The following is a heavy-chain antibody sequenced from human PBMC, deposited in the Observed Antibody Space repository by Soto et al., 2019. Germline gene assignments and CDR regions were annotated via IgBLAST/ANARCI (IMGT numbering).Heavy chain of an antibody. CDR2: IYYSGST. CDR3: ARDLTGGSSGWRITGYFDL. Sequence: QVQLQESGPGLVKPSETLSLTCTVSGGSISSYYWSWIRQPPGKGLEWIGYIYYSGSTNYNPSLKSRVTISVDTSKNQFSLKLSSVTAADTAVYYCARDLTGGSSGWRITGYFDLWGRGTLVTVPS. D-gene: IGHD6-19*01. CDR1: GGSISSYY. J-gene: IGHJ2*01. V-gene: IGHV4-59*01.